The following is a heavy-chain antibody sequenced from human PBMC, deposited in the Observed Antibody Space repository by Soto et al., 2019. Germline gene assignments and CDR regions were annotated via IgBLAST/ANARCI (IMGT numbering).Heavy chain of an antibody. Sequence: GGSLILSCAASGFTFSSYAMSWVRQAPGKGLEWVSAISGSGGSTYYADSVKGRFTISRDNSKNTLYLQMNSLRAEDTAVYYCAKVTPFPPSGSYSHFDYWGQGTLVTVSS. CDR3: AKVTPFPPSGSYSHFDY. J-gene: IGHJ4*02. V-gene: IGHV3-23*01. CDR1: GFTFSSYA. CDR2: ISGSGGST. D-gene: IGHD1-26*01.